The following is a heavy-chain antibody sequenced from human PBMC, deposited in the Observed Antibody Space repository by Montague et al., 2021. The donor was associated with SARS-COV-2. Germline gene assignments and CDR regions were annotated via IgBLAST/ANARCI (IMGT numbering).Heavy chain of an antibody. CDR1: GGSISGSNYY. J-gene: IGHJ4*02. CDR3: ARQLRYYDWRADY. D-gene: IGHD3-9*01. Sequence: SETLSLTCTVSGGSISGSNYYWGWIRQPPGQGLEWIGSMYYSGSTYYNPSLKSRVSISVDTTKNQFSLKLSSVTAADTAVYYCARQLRYYDWRADYGGQGTLVSVSS. CDR2: MYYSGST. V-gene: IGHV4-39*07.